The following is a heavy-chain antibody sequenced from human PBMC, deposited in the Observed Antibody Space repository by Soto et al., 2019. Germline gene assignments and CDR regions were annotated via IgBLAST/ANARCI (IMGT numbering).Heavy chain of an antibody. Sequence: SVKVSCKASGGTFSSYAISWVRQAPGQGLEWMGGIIPIFGTTNYAQKFQGRVTVTADASTSTAYMELSSLRSEDTAVYYCARARMGNYQYFGMDVWGQGTTVTVSS. V-gene: IGHV1-69*13. CDR2: IIPIFGTT. CDR3: ARARMGNYQYFGMDV. D-gene: IGHD6-13*01. CDR1: GGTFSSYA. J-gene: IGHJ6*02.